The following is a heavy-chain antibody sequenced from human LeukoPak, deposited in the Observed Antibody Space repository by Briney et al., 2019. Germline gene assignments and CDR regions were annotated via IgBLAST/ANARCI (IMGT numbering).Heavy chain of an antibody. CDR3: ARGPCGGDCS. Sequence: ASVNVSCKASGGTFSSYAISWVRQAPGQGLEWMGGIIPIFGTANYAQKFQGRVTITADESTSTAYMELSSLRSEDTAVYYCARGPCGGDCSWGQGTLVTVSS. D-gene: IGHD2-21*02. V-gene: IGHV1-69*13. CDR2: IIPIFGTA. J-gene: IGHJ4*02. CDR1: GGTFSSYA.